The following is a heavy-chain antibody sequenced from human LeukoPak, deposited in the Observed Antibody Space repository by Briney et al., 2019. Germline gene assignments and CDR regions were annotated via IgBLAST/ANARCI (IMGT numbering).Heavy chain of an antibody. D-gene: IGHD1-1*01. CDR2: IRGNGET. CDR1: GLSFSSFA. J-gene: IGHJ4*02. Sequence: PGGSLRLSCAASGLSFSSFAMSWVRQGPARGLEWVSSIRGNGETFYADSVKGRFTLSSDSSRNTLYLQMNSLRAEDTAVYYCAKDAIGQYRTYYFDHWGQGTLVPVSS. V-gene: IGHV3-23*01. CDR3: AKDAIGQYRTYYFDH.